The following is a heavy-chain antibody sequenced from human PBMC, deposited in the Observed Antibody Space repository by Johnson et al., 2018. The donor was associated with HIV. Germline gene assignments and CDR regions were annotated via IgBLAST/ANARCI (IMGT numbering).Heavy chain of an antibody. D-gene: IGHD1-26*01. CDR3: AREGSGSWGRKRGTVKADAFDI. CDR2: ISSDVSNK. J-gene: IGHJ3*02. V-gene: IGHV3-30-3*01. Sequence: QVQLVESGGGLVQPGGSLRLSCAASEFTLSNAWMSWVRQVPGKGLAWVAVISSDVSNKYYADSVKGRFTISRANAKNSLYLQMNSLRAEDTALYYCAREGSGSWGRKRGTVKADAFDIWGQGTMVTVSS. CDR1: EFTLSNAW.